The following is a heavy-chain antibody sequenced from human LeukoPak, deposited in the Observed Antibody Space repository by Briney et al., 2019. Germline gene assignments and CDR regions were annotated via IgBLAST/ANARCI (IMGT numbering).Heavy chain of an antibody. CDR2: IFHSGST. D-gene: IGHD5-12*01. V-gene: IGHV4-59*01. CDR3: ARFGALVATIGNWFDP. J-gene: IGHJ5*02. CDR1: GGSISNYF. Sequence: SETLSLTRSVSGGSISNYFWRWIRQPPGKGLEWIGYIFHSGSTYYNPSLESRVSISVDTSKNRFSLKLTSVTAADTAVYFCARFGALVATIGNWFDPWGQGTLVTVSS.